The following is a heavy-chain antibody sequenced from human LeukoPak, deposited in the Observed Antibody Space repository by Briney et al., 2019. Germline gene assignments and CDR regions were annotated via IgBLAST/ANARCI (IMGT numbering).Heavy chain of an antibody. D-gene: IGHD6-13*01. CDR1: GYTFSNYN. CDR3: ARDLLAAAGTGDNWFDP. Sequence: ASVKVSCKASGYTFSNYNIHWLRQAPGQGLEWMGIINPSGGSTSYAQKFQGRVTMTRDMSTSTVYMELSSLRSEDTAVYYCARDLLAAAGTGDNWFDPWGQGTLVTVSS. J-gene: IGHJ5*02. CDR2: INPSGGST. V-gene: IGHV1-46*01.